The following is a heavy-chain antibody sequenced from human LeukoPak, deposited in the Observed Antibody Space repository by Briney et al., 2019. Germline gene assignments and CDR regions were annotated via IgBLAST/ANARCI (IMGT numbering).Heavy chain of an antibody. CDR1: GGTLSSYA. V-gene: IGHV1-69*05. Sequence: ASVKVSCKASGGTLSSYAISWVRQAPGQGLEWMGGIIPIFGTANYAQKFQGRVTITTDESTSTAYMELSSLRSEDTAVYYCARGISGSYTADYWGQGTLVTVSS. CDR3: ARGISGSYTADY. J-gene: IGHJ4*02. CDR2: IIPIFGTA. D-gene: IGHD1-26*01.